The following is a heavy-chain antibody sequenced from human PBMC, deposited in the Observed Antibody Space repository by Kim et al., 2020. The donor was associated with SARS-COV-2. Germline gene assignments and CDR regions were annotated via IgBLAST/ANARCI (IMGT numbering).Heavy chain of an antibody. CDR3: AREGELYSSSHKDV. J-gene: IGHJ6*02. CDR2: ISHSGSP. V-gene: IGHV4-38-2*02. Sequence: SETLSLTCTVSGYSISSGYYWGWVRQPPGKGLEWIGSISHSGSPYHNPSLESRVTTSVDTSKNQFSLRLSSVTAADTAVYYCAREGELYSSSHKDVWGQGTTVTVSS. CDR1: GYSISSGYY. D-gene: IGHD6-13*01.